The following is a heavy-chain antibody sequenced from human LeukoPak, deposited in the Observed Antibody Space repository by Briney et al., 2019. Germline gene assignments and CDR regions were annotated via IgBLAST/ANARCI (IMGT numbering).Heavy chain of an antibody. Sequence: ASVKVSCKASGGTFSSYAISWVRQAPGQGLEWMGWINAGNGNTKYSQKFQGRVTITRDTSASTAYMELSSLRSEDTAVYYCARDRATGLYSSSWYYFDYWGQGTLATVSS. V-gene: IGHV1-3*01. CDR3: ARDRATGLYSSSWYYFDY. CDR1: GGTFSSYA. J-gene: IGHJ4*02. CDR2: INAGNGNT. D-gene: IGHD6-13*01.